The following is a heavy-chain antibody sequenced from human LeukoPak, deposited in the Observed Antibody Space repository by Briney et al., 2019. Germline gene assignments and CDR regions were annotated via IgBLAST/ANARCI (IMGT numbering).Heavy chain of an antibody. D-gene: IGHD6-13*01. CDR2: INPTGGST. CDR3: APYSSTWY. J-gene: IGHJ4*02. CDR1: GYTFTTYY. Sequence: ASVKVSCKASGYTFTTYYIHWVRQAPGQGLEWMGIINPTGGSTSYAQKFQGRVTMTRDTSTSTVYMEVNSLRSEDTAVYYCAPYSSTWYWGPGTLVTVSS. V-gene: IGHV1-46*01.